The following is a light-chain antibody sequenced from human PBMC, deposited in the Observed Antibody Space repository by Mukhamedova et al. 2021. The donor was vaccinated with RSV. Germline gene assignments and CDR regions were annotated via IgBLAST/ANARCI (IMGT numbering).Light chain of an antibody. Sequence: WYQRRVHGKAPKLLFYDASSLESGVPSRFSGSGSVTDFTPTISSLQPEDLATYYCQHFNSYLFGGGTKVEIK. CDR2: DAS. V-gene: IGKV1-13*02. CDR3: QHFNSYL. J-gene: IGKJ4*01.